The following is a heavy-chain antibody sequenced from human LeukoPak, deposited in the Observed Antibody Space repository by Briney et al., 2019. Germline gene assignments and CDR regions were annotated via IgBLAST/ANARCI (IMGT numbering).Heavy chain of an antibody. J-gene: IGHJ5*02. V-gene: IGHV1-69*13. CDR2: IIPIFGTA. D-gene: IGHD2-2*01. CDR3: ARGVVPAAIGRFDP. Sequence: ASVKVSCKASGGTFSSYAISWVRQAPGQGLEWMGGIIPIFGTANYAQKFQGRVTITADESTGTAYMELSSLRSEDTAVYYCARGVVPAAIGRFDPWGQGTLVTVSS. CDR1: GGTFSSYA.